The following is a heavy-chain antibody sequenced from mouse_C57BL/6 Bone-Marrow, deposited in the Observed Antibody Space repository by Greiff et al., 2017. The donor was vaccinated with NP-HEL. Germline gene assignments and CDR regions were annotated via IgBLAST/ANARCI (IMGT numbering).Heavy chain of an antibody. CDR2: ISDGGSYT. V-gene: IGHV5-4*01. Sequence: EVMLVESGGGLVKPGGSLKLSCAASGFTFSSYAMSWVRQTPEKGLEWVATISDGGSYTYYPANVKGRFPISRDNAKNTLYLQMSQLKSEETAMDYCARDGLTTAPEYFDYWGQGTTLTVSS. J-gene: IGHJ2*01. CDR3: ARDGLTTAPEYFDY. CDR1: GFTFSSYA. D-gene: IGHD1-2*01.